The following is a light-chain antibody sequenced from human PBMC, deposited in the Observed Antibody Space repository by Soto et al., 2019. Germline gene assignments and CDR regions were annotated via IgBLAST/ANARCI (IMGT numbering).Light chain of an antibody. Sequence: QSALTQPASVSGSPGQSITISCTGTSIDVGGYNYVSWYQQHPGEAPKLMIYDVSNRPSGVSNRFSGSKSGNTASLTISGLQAEDEADYYCSSYTTSNTLEVVFGGGTKLTVL. J-gene: IGLJ2*01. V-gene: IGLV2-14*01. CDR3: SSYTTSNTLEVV. CDR1: SIDVGGYNY. CDR2: DVS.